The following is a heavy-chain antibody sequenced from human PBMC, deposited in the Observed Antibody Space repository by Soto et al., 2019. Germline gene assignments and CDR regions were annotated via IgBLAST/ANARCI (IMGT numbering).Heavy chain of an antibody. CDR2: ISYDGSNK. D-gene: IGHD6-6*01. CDR3: AKDRVKYSSSSLDY. CDR1: GFTFSSYG. V-gene: IGHV3-30*18. Sequence: VGSLRLSCAASGFTFSSYGMHWVRQAPGKGLEWVAVISYDGSNKYYADSVKGRFTISRDNSKNTLYLQMNSLRAEDTAVYYCAKDRVKYSSSSLDYWGQGTLVTVSS. J-gene: IGHJ4*02.